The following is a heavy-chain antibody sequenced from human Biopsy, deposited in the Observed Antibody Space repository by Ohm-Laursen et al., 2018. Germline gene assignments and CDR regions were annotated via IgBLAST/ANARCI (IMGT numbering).Heavy chain of an antibody. CDR2: ISYTGGI. V-gene: IGHV4-59*01. CDR1: GGSISGYH. Sequence: GTLSLTWTVSGGSISGYHWSWIRKSPGKGLEWLAYISYTGGITSNPSLNGRATMSLDTSKNQFSLRLIHVTAADTAVYYCARMPHFDYWGQGILVTVSS. CDR3: ARMPHFDY. J-gene: IGHJ4*02. D-gene: IGHD2-2*01.